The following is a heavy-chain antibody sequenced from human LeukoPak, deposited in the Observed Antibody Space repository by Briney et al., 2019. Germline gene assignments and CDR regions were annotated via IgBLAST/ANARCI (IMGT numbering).Heavy chain of an antibody. V-gene: IGHV1-46*01. CDR2: INPSGGST. CDR3: ATRGYYYYMDV. CDR1: GYTFTSYY. Sequence: ASVKVSCKASGYTFTSYYMHWVRQAHGQGLEWMGIINPSGGSTSYAQKFQGRVTMTRDMSTSTVYMELSSLRSEDTAVYYCATRGYYYYMDVWGKGTTVTVSS. J-gene: IGHJ6*03.